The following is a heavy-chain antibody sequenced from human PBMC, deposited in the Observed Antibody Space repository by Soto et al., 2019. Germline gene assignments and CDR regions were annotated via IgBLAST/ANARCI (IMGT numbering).Heavy chain of an antibody. V-gene: IGHV1-18*01. CDR3: SRVDPGATSTFAH. J-gene: IGHJ4*02. CDR2: ISAYNGNT. Sequence: ASVKVSCKASGYTFTSYGISWVRQAPGQGLEWMGWISAYNGNTNYAQKLQGRVTMTTDTSTSTVYMEVSSLRSEDTAVYYCSRVDPGATSTFAHWGQGTLATFSS. CDR1: GYTFTSYG. D-gene: IGHD1-1*01.